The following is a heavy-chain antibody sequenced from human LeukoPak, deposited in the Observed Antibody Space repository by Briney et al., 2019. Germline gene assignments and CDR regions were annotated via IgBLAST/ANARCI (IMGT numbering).Heavy chain of an antibody. D-gene: IGHD3-10*01. CDR2: ISYDGSSE. V-gene: IGHV3-30*01. CDR1: GFQFRTYA. J-gene: IGHJ4*02. Sequence: GGSLRLSCAAPGFQFRTYAMHWVRQAPGKGLEWLAIISYDGSSEYYAVSVKGRFTVSRDNSEDTLSLQMNSLRPEDTAVYFCARGYYLDSGSFDYWGQGTLVTVSS. CDR3: ARGYYLDSGSFDY.